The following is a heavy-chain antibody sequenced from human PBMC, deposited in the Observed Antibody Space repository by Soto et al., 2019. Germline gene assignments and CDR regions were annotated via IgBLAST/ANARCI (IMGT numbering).Heavy chain of an antibody. J-gene: IGHJ6*02. CDR2: IKSKTDGGTT. CDR3: TTDRPTTGPLYYYGMDV. D-gene: IGHD1-1*01. V-gene: IGHV3-15*07. Sequence: EVQLVESGGGLVKPGGSLRLSCAASGFTFSNAWMNWVRQAPGKGLEWVGRIKSKTDGGTTDYAAPVKGRFTISRDDSKNTLYLQMNSLKPEDTAVYYCTTDRPTTGPLYYYGMDVWGQGTTVTVSS. CDR1: GFTFSNAW.